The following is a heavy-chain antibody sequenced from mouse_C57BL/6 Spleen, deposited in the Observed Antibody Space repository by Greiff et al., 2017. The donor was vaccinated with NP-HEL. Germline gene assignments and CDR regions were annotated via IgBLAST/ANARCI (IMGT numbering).Heavy chain of an antibody. CDR3: GRMDDYDCDYAMDY. CDR2: IYPRSGNT. Sequence: VQLQQSGAELARPGASVKLSCKASGYTFTSYGISWVKQRTGQGLEWIGEIYPRSGNTYYNEKFKGKATLTADKSSSTAYMELSSLTSEDSAVYVWGRMDDYDCDYAMDYWGQGTSVTVSA. V-gene: IGHV1-81*01. CDR1: GYTFTSYG. D-gene: IGHD2-4*01. J-gene: IGHJ4*01.